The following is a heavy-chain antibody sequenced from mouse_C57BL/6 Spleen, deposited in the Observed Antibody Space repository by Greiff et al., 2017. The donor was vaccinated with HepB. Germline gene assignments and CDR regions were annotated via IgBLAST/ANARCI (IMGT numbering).Heavy chain of an antibody. V-gene: IGHV1-64*01. J-gene: IGHJ1*03. CDR1: GYTFTSYW. Sequence: QVQLQQSGAELVKPGASVKLSCKASGYTFTSYWMHWVKQRPGQGLEWIGMIHPNSGSTNYNEKFKSKATLTVDKSSSTAYMQLSSLTSEDSAVYYCAKGADGYSWYFDVWGTGTTVTVSS. CDR2: IHPNSGST. CDR3: AKGADGYSWYFDV. D-gene: IGHD2-3*01.